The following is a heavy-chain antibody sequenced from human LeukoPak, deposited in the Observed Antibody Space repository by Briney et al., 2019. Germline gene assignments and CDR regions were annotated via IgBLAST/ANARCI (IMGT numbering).Heavy chain of an antibody. CDR2: IYYSGST. CDR3: ARVYGSGSYYIFDY. D-gene: IGHD3-10*01. CDR1: GGSISSYY. J-gene: IGHJ4*02. Sequence: SETPSLTCTVSGGSISSYYWSWIRQPPGKGLEWIGYIYYSGSTNYNPSLKSRVTISVDTSKNQFSLKLSSVTAADTAVYYCARVYGSGSYYIFDYWGQGTLVTVSS. V-gene: IGHV4-59*01.